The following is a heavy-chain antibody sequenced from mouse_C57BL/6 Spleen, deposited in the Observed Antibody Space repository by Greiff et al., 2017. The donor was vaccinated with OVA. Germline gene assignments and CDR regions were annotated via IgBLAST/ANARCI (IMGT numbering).Heavy chain of an antibody. CDR1: GYAFSSSW. CDR3: ARKDGNYGYYGMDY. D-gene: IGHD2-1*01. Sequence: VKLVESGPELVKPGASVKISCKASGYAFSSSWMNWVKQRPGKGLEWIGRIDPGDGDTNYNGKFKGKATLTADKSSSTAYMQLSSLTSEDSAVYFWARKDGNYGYYGMDYWGQGTSVTVSS. CDR2: IDPGDGDT. V-gene: IGHV1-82*01. J-gene: IGHJ4*01.